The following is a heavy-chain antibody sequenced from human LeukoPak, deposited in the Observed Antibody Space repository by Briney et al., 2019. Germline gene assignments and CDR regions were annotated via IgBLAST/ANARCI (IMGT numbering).Heavy chain of an antibody. CDR2: INSDGSET. J-gene: IGHJ4*02. CDR1: GFTFSSFW. CDR3: ARVRMGDDFNPFDY. D-gene: IGHD3-16*01. Sequence: GGSLRLSCAASGFTFSSFWIYWVRHAPGKGLVWVSRINSDGSETMYADSVKGRFTISRDNAKNTLYLEMNTLRAEDTAVYYCARVRMGDDFNPFDYWGQGTLVTVSS. V-gene: IGHV3-74*03.